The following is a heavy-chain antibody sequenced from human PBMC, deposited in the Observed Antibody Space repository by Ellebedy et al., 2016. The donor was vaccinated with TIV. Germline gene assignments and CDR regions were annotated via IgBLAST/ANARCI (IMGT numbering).Heavy chain of an antibody. CDR2: ISSNGGST. Sequence: PGGSLRLSCSASGFTFSSYAMHWVRQAPGKGLEYVSVISSNGGSTYYADSLKGRFTISRDNSKNTLYLQMSSLRAEDTAVYYCVKAIQYSSSWYKGDSYYGMDVWGQGTTVTVSS. CDR1: GFTFSSYA. D-gene: IGHD6-13*01. J-gene: IGHJ6*02. CDR3: VKAIQYSSSWYKGDSYYGMDV. V-gene: IGHV3-64D*06.